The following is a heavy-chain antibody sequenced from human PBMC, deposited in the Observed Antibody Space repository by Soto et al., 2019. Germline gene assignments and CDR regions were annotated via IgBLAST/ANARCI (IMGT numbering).Heavy chain of an antibody. CDR1: GFIFRSYG. CDR3: AKEGISEDGEYVNGMDV. CDR2: ISNDGSNK. J-gene: IGHJ6*01. D-gene: IGHD4-17*01. V-gene: IGHV3-30*18. Sequence: GGSLRLSCAASGFIFRSYGLHWVRQAPGKGLEWVAVISNDGSNKHYADSVTGRFTISRDNSKNTLYLQLNSLRAEDTAVYHLAKEGISEDGEYVNGMDVWGQGTAVTVSS.